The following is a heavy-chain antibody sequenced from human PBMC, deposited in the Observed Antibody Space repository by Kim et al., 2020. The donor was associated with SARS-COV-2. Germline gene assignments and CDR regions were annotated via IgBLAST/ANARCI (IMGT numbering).Heavy chain of an antibody. J-gene: IGHJ6*02. CDR3: AKVGLYYYGSGSYYRDLDFNYGMDV. CDR2: ISGSGGST. D-gene: IGHD3-10*01. CDR1: GFTFSSYA. Sequence: GGSLRHSCAASGFTFSSYAMSWVRQAPGKGLEWVSAISGSGGSTYYADSVKGRFTISRDNSKNTLYLQMNSLRAEDTAVYYCAKVGLYYYGSGSYYRDLDFNYGMDVWGQGTTVTVSS. V-gene: IGHV3-23*01.